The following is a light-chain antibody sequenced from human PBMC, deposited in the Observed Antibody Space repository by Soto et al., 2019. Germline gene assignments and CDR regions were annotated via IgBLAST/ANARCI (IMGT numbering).Light chain of an antibody. J-gene: IGKJ5*01. Sequence: EIVLTQSPGTLSLSPGERATLSCRASQSVSSSYLAWYQQKPGQAPRLLIYGASSRATGIPDRFSGSGSGTDFTLTISRLEPEDFGVFYCQQYGSSPLTCGQGTRLEIK. CDR2: GAS. CDR3: QQYGSSPLT. V-gene: IGKV3-20*01. CDR1: QSVSSSY.